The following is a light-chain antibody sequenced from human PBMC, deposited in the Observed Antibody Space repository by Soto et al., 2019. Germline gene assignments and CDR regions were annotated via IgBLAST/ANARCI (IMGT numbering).Light chain of an antibody. V-gene: IGKV3-20*01. Sequence: EVVLTQSPGTLSLSPGERATLSCRASQSVTNNYLAWYQQKPGQAPRLLIYGASSRATGIPDRFSGSGSWTDFTLTIIRLEPEDLAVYYCQQYGSSPRTFGQGTKLEI. CDR2: GAS. CDR3: QQYGSSPRT. CDR1: QSVTNNY. J-gene: IGKJ2*01.